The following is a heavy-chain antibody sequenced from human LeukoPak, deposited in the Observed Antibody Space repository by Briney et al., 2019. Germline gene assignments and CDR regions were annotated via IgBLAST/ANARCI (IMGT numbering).Heavy chain of an antibody. CDR1: GDSVSSNSAA. Sequence: SQTLSLTCAISGDSVSSNSAAWNWIRQSPSKGLEWLGRTYYRSKWYHDYAGSVKSRIIVNPTTSKNHFSLQLNSVTPEDTAVYYCARDPRYGMDVWGQGTTVTVSS. CDR3: ARDPRYGMDV. J-gene: IGHJ6*02. CDR2: TYYRSKWYH. V-gene: IGHV6-1*01.